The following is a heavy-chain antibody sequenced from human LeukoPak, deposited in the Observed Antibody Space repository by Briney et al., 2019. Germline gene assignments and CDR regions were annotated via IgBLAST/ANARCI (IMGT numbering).Heavy chain of an antibody. CDR3: AKGSFGDPRDYYYYYYMDV. D-gene: IGHD4-17*01. Sequence: GGSLRLSCAASGFTFSSYAMSWVRQAPGKGLEWVSSISGSGDYTYYADSVKGRFTISRDNSKNTLYLQMNSLRAEDTAVYYCAKGSFGDPRDYYYYYYMDVWGKGTTVTVSS. J-gene: IGHJ6*03. CDR2: ISGSGDYT. CDR1: GFTFSSYA. V-gene: IGHV3-23*01.